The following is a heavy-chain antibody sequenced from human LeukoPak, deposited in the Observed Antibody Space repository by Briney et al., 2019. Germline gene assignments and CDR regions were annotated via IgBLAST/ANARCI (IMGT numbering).Heavy chain of an antibody. CDR1: GGSFSGYY. D-gene: IGHD3-16*02. CDR2: INHSGST. J-gene: IGHJ1*01. Sequence: SETLSLTCAVYGGSFSGYYWSWIRQPPGKGLEWIGEINHSGSTNYNPSLKSRVTISVDTSRNQFSLKLSSVTAADTAVYYCARGRRDYVWGSYRHEYFQHWGQGTLVTVSS. CDR3: ARGRRDYVWGSYRHEYFQH. V-gene: IGHV4-34*01.